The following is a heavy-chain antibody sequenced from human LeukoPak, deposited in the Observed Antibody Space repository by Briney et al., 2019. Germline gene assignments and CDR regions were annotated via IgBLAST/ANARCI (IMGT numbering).Heavy chain of an antibody. CDR2: IYSDGRT. V-gene: IGHV3-53*01. Sequence: GGSLRLSCAASGFIVSTNYMTWVRQAPGKGLEWVSVIYSDGRTFYADSVKGRFTISRDNSTNTLYLQMNSLRADDTAVYYCARCPVSIVVVPAAPPSFYYYYYMDVWGKGTTVTVSS. CDR3: ARCPVSIVVVPAAPPSFYYYYYMDV. J-gene: IGHJ6*03. CDR1: GFIVSTNY. D-gene: IGHD2-2*01.